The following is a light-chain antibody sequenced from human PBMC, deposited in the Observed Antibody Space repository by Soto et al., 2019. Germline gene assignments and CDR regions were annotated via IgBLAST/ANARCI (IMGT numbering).Light chain of an antibody. CDR2: DAS. V-gene: IGKV3-11*01. CDR3: QHLSNSTPTWT. CDR1: QSIGSF. J-gene: IGKJ1*01. Sequence: EIVLTQSPATLSLSPGDRATLSCRASQSIGSFLAWYQQKPGQAPSLLIYDASNRATGIPGRFSGSGYGTDFTLAISSLEPEDFAVYFCQHLSNSTPTWTFGQGTKVEIK.